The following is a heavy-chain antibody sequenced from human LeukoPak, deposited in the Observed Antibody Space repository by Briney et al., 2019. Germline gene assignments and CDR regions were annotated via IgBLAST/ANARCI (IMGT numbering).Heavy chain of an antibody. D-gene: IGHD3-22*01. CDR3: AKEGYYYDSSGYYSGFDY. CDR1: GFTFSSYA. V-gene: IGHV3-23*01. J-gene: IGHJ4*02. CDR2: ISGSGGST. Sequence: SGGSLRLSCAASGFTFSSYAMSWVRQAPGKGLEWVSAISGSGGSTYYADSVKGRFTISRDNSKNTLYLQMNSLRAEDTAVYYCAKEGYYYDSSGYYSGFDYWGQGTLVTVSS.